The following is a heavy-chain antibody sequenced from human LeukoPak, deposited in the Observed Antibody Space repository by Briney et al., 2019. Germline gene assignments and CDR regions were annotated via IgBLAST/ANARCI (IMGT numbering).Heavy chain of an antibody. J-gene: IGHJ4*02. Sequence: PSETLSLTCTVSGGSISSGGYYWSWIRQPPGKGLEWIGYIYHSGSTYYNPSLKSRVTISVDRSKNQFSLKLSSVTAADTAVYYCARGGYNLDYWGQGTLVTVSS. CDR1: GGSISSGGYY. CDR3: ARGGYNLDY. CDR2: IYHSGST. D-gene: IGHD6-25*01. V-gene: IGHV4-30-2*01.